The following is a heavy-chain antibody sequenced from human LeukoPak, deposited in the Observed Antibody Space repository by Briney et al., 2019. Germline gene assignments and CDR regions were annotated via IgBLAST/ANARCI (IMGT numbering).Heavy chain of an antibody. D-gene: IGHD2-15*01. CDR2: IYPGDSDT. CDR1: GYSFTNYW. V-gene: IGHV5-51*01. J-gene: IGHJ4*02. CDR3: ARHCSGGRCYFGN. Sequence: GESLKISCKGSGYSFTNYWIAWVRQMPGKGLEWMGIIYPGDSDTRYSPSFQGQVTISADKSISTAYLQWSSLKASDTAIYYCARHCSGGRCYFGNWGQGTLITVSS.